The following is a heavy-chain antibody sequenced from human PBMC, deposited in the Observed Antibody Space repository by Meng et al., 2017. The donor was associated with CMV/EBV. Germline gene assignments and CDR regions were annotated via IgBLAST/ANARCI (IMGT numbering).Heavy chain of an antibody. CDR1: GFTFDDYT. J-gene: IGHJ4*02. CDR3: AKDQDIVATGGAFDY. V-gene: IGHV3-43*01. D-gene: IGHD5-12*01. CDR2: ISWDGGSK. Sequence: GESLKISCAASGFTFDDYTMHWVRQAPGKGLEWVSLISWDGGSKYYADSVKGRFTISRENSKNSLYLQMNSLRTEDTALYYCAKDQDIVATGGAFDYWGQGTLVTVSS.